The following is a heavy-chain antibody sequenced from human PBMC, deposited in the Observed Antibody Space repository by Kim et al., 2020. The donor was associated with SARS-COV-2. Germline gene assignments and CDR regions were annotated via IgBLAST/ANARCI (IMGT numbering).Heavy chain of an antibody. CDR2: ISGSGGST. Sequence: GGSLRLSCAASGFTFSSYAMSWVRQAPGKGLEWVSAISGSGGSTYYADSVKGRFTISRDNSKNTLYLQMNSLRAEDTAVYYCAKDPEYYDILSIDYWGQGTLVTVSS. J-gene: IGHJ4*02. CDR3: AKDPEYYDILSIDY. V-gene: IGHV3-23*01. CDR1: GFTFSSYA. D-gene: IGHD3-9*01.